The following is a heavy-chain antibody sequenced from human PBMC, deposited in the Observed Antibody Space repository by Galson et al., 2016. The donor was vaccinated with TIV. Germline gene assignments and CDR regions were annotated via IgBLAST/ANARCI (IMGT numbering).Heavy chain of an antibody. D-gene: IGHD3-22*01. Sequence: SLRLSCAASGFNFEDYAMTWVRQAPGKGLEWVSGIRWNGDSTTYADSVKGRFTISRDNAKNSLYLQMNSLRAEDTAVYYCARTYYYDSSAYSFDAFDVWGQGTMVTVSS. J-gene: IGHJ3*01. V-gene: IGHV3-20*04. CDR1: GFNFEDYA. CDR2: IRWNGDST. CDR3: ARTYYYDSSAYSFDAFDV.